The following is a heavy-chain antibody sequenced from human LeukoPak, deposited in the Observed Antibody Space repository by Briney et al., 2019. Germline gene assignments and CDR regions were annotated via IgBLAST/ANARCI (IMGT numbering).Heavy chain of an antibody. CDR3: ARDRPPNWFDP. Sequence: GGSLRLSCAASGFTFSSYSMNWVRQAPGKGLEWVSSISSSSSYIYYADSVKGRFTISRDNAKNSLYLRMNSLRAEDTAVYYCARDRPPNWFDPWGQGTLVTVSS. CDR2: ISSSSSYI. CDR1: GFTFSSYS. V-gene: IGHV3-21*01. D-gene: IGHD6-6*01. J-gene: IGHJ5*02.